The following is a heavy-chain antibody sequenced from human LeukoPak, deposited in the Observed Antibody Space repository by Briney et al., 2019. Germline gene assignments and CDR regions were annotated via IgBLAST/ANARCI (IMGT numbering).Heavy chain of an antibody. CDR2: ISGSGANT. CDR3: ARGRSGYGPFDAFDI. Sequence: GGSLRLSCTASGYTFSSYAMTWVRQAPGERLEWVSAISGSGANTYYADSVKGRFAASRDNSKDTLYLQVRSLRAEDTAVYYCARGRSGYGPFDAFDIWGHGTWVTVSS. D-gene: IGHD3-22*01. V-gene: IGHV3-23*01. CDR1: GYTFSSYA. J-gene: IGHJ3*02.